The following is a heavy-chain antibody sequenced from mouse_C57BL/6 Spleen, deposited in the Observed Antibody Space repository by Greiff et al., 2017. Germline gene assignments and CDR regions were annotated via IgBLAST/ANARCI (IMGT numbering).Heavy chain of an antibody. CDR2: VYPRDGST. CDR1: GYTFTSYD. CDR3: ARDYYGSSLDY. Sequence: QVQLQQSGPELVKPGASVKLSCKASGYTFTSYDINWVKQRPGQGLEWIGWVYPRDGSTKYNEKFKGKATWTVDTSSRTAYMELHSLTSEDSAVYFCARDYYGSSLDYWGQGTTLTVSS. D-gene: IGHD1-1*01. V-gene: IGHV1-85*01. J-gene: IGHJ2*01.